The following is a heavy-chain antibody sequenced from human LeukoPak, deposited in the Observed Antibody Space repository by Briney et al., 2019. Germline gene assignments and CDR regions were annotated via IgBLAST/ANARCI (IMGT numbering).Heavy chain of an antibody. V-gene: IGHV3-66*01. CDR1: GFTFNTYS. CDR3: ARGLWFFDY. D-gene: IGHD5-18*01. J-gene: IGHJ4*02. CDR2: LYSGGST. Sequence: GGSLRLSCEASGFTFNTYSMNWARQAPGKGLEWVSVLYSGGSTYYADSVKGRFTISRDNSKNTLYLQMNSLRAEDTAVYYCARGLWFFDYWGQGTLVTVSS.